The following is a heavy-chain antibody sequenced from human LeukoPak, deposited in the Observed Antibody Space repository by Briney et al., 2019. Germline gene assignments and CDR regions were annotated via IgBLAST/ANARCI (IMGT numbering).Heavy chain of an antibody. CDR3: AKVGDSGYDYYFDY. CDR2: ISYDGSNK. Sequence: GGSLRLSCAASGFTFSSYGMHWVRQAPGKGLEWVAVISYDGSNKYYADSVKGRFTISRDNSKNTLYLQRNSLRAEHTTVYYCAKVGDSGYDYYFDYWGQGTLVTVSS. CDR1: GFTFSSYG. J-gene: IGHJ4*02. D-gene: IGHD5-12*01. V-gene: IGHV3-30*18.